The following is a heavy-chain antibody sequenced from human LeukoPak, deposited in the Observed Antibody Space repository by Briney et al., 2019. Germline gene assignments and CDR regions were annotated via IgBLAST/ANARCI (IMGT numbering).Heavy chain of an antibody. CDR1: GFTFSDHY. J-gene: IGHJ4*02. V-gene: IGHV3-72*01. Sequence: GGSLRLSCAVSGFTFSDHYMDWVRQAPGKGLEWIGRSRNEGHSYSTDFAASVRGRAALSRDHSRDSLYLQINSLRTDDTAVYYCVALLRGIGYWGQGTLVAVSS. D-gene: IGHD3-10*01. CDR2: SRNEGHSYST. CDR3: VALLRGIGY.